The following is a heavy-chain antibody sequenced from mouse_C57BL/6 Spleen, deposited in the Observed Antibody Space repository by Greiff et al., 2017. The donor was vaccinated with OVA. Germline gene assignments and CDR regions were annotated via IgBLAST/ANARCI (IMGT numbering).Heavy chain of an antibody. CDR3: GCSSGYGYYAMDY. V-gene: IGHV1-39*01. D-gene: IGHD3-2*02. J-gene: IGHJ4*01. CDR2: INPNYGTT. Sequence: QLQESGPELVKPGASVKMSCKASGYTFTDYYMNWVKQSHGKSLEWIGVINPNYGTTSYNQKFKGKATLTVDQSSSTAYMQLNSLTSEDSAVYCCGCSSGYGYYAMDYWGQGTSVTVSS. CDR1: GYTFTDYY.